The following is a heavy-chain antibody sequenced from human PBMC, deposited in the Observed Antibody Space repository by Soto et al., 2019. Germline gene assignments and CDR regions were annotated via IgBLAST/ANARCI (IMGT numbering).Heavy chain of an antibody. CDR3: ARYKVPPAAHYGMDV. D-gene: IGHD1-20*01. CDR1: GGSISSGGYY. Sequence: SETLSLTCTVSGGSISSGGYYWSWIRQHPGKGLEWIGYIYYSGSTYYNPSLKSRVTISVDTSKNQFSLKLSSVTAADTAVYYCARYKVPPAAHYGMDVWGQGTTVTVSS. J-gene: IGHJ6*02. V-gene: IGHV4-31*03. CDR2: IYYSGST.